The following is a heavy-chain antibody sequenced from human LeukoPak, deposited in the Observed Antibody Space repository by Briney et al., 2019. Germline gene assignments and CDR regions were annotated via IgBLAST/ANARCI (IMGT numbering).Heavy chain of an antibody. CDR2: IYYSGST. V-gene: IGHV4-59*01. CDR1: GGSISSYY. J-gene: IGHJ5*02. Sequence: SETLSLTCTVSGGSISSYYWSWIRQPPGKGLEWIGYIYYSGSTNYNPSLKSRVTISVDTSKNQFSLKLSSVTAADTAVYYCAKGPQTGWFDTWGQGTLVTVSS. CDR3: AKGPQTGWFDT. D-gene: IGHD3-10*01.